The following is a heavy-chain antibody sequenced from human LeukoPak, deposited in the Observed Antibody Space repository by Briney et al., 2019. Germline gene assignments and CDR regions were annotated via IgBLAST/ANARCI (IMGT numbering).Heavy chain of an antibody. D-gene: IGHD4-17*01. J-gene: IGHJ4*02. CDR1: GESFSGYY. Sequence: SETLSLTCAVYGESFSGYYWSWIRQPPGKGLEWIGEINHSGSTIYNPSLKSRVTISVDTSKNQFSLKLSPVTAADTAVYYCARGGQRYYFDYWGQGTLVTVSS. CDR2: INHSGST. CDR3: ARGGQRYYFDY. V-gene: IGHV4-34*01.